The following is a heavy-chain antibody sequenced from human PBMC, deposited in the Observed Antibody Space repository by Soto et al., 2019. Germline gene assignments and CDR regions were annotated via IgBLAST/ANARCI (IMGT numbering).Heavy chain of an antibody. J-gene: IGHJ4*02. D-gene: IGHD3-22*01. V-gene: IGHV3-23*01. CDR3: AKHDSSGYYVYDY. Sequence: EVQLLESGGGLVQPGGSLRLSCAASGFTFSNYAMSWVRQAPGKGLEWVSVISGSGGSTYYADSVKGRFTISRDNSKNTLFVQMNSLRAEDTALYSCAKHDSSGYYVYDYWGQGTLVTVSS. CDR1: GFTFSNYA. CDR2: ISGSGGST.